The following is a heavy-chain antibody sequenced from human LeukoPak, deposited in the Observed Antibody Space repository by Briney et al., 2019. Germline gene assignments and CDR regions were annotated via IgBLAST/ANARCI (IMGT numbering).Heavy chain of an antibody. CDR1: GYTFTSYY. CDR3: ARGTRHTYTERRRGDSTGYYFDY. Sequence: GASVKVSCKASGYTFTSYYMHWVRQAPGQGLEWMGVINPNGGSTTYSQGFQGRVTVTSDTSTSTVYMEVSSLRSEDTAVYYCARGTRHTYTERRRGDSTGYYFDYWGPGNPGHRLL. CDR2: INPNGGST. V-gene: IGHV1-46*01. D-gene: IGHD3-22*01. J-gene: IGHJ4*02.